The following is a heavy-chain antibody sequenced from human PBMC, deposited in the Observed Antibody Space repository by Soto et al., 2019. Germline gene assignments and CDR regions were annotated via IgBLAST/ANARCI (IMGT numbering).Heavy chain of an antibody. CDR1: GGSFSYYY. CDR2: INHNGSA. CDR3: ARQGYCRDLRCYRSTGFWSFDL. J-gene: IGHJ2*01. Sequence: QVQLQQWGAGLLKPSDTLSLTCAVYGGSFSYYYWTWVRQPPGKGLEWIGEINHNGSASYNPSLKSRLTMSLDTSNNQFSLRLSSVTAADTAVYYCARQGYCRDLRCYRSTGFWSFDLWGRGTLVTVSS. V-gene: IGHV4-34*01. D-gene: IGHD2-15*01.